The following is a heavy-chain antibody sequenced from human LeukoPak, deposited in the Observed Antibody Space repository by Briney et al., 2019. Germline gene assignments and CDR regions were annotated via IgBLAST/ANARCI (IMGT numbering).Heavy chain of an antibody. V-gene: IGHV1-69*04. J-gene: IGHJ4*02. CDR2: IIPILGIA. Sequence: SVKVSCKASGGTFSSYAISWVRQAPGQGLEWMGRIIPILGIANYAQKFQGRVTITADKSTSTAYMELSSLRSEDTAVYYCASLYSSSWSGSNFDYWGQGTLVTVSS. CDR3: ASLYSSSWSGSNFDY. CDR1: GGTFSSYA. D-gene: IGHD6-13*01.